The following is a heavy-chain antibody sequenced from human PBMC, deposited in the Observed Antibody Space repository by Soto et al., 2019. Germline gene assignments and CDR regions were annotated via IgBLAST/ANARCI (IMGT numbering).Heavy chain of an antibody. V-gene: IGHV4-31*03. J-gene: IGHJ5*02. CDR1: VGCISIGGYY. CDR3: ARVDAGAPYSSHRTWWFDP. Sequence: SETLCVTCTVFVGCISIGGYYWSWIRQHPGKGLEWIGYIYYSGSTYYNPSLKSRVTISVDTSKNQFSLKLSSVTAADTAVYYCARVDAGAPYSSHRTWWFDPWGQGTMFTGSS. D-gene: IGHD6-13*01. CDR2: IYYSGST.